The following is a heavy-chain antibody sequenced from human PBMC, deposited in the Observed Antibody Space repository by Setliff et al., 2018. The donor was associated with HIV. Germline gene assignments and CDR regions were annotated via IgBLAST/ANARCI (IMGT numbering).Heavy chain of an antibody. CDR1: GFTFSSYG. D-gene: IGHD6-6*01. V-gene: IGHV3-30*06. CDR2: ISYDGSSK. Sequence: LRLSCAASGFTFSSYGMHWVRQAPGKGLEWVAYISYDGSSKYYADSVKGRFTISRDKSKSTLYLQMNSLRVEDTAVYYCARVWAMQQLVPGYWGQGTLVTVSS. J-gene: IGHJ4*02. CDR3: ARVWAMQQLVPGY.